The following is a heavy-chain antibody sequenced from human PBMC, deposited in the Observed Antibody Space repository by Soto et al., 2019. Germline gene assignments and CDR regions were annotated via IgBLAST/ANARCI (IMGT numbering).Heavy chain of an antibody. J-gene: IGHJ6*02. V-gene: IGHV4-59*01. Sequence: KPSETLSLTCTVSGGSISSYYWSWIRQPPGKGLEWIGYIYYSGSTNYNPSPKSRVTISVDTSKNQFSLKLSSVTAADTAVYYCARGGGYSSTSYYYYGMDVWGQGTTVTVSS. CDR3: ARGGGYSSTSYYYYGMDV. CDR2: IYYSGST. D-gene: IGHD5-18*01. CDR1: GGSISSYY.